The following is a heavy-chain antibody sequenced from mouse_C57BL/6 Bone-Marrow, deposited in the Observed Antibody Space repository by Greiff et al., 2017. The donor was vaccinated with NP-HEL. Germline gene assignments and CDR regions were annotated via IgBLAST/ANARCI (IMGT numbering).Heavy chain of an antibody. J-gene: IGHJ4*01. V-gene: IGHV1-19*01. D-gene: IGHD1-1*01. Sequence: EVQLQQSGPVLVKPGASVKMSCKASGYTFTDYYMNWVKQSHGKSLEWIGVINPYNGGTSYNQKFKGKATLTVDKSSSTAYMELNSLTSEDSAVYYCARRNYGSSYRDYYAMDYWGQGTSVTVSS. CDR1: GYTFTDYY. CDR2: INPYNGGT. CDR3: ARRNYGSSYRDYYAMDY.